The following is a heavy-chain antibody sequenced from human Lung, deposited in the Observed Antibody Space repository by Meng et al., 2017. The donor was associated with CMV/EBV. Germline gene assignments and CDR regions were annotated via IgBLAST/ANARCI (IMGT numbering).Heavy chain of an antibody. CDR2: INRDGSEK. CDR3: ASLFCGPTTCYYFDW. D-gene: IGHD2-21*01. V-gene: IGHV3-7*01. Sequence: LSLTXAASGFRFSTYSMSWVRQAPGKGLEWLASINRDGSEKDYVDSVKGRFTISRDNAKNSLYLVMNSLRAEDTAVYHCASLFCGPTTCYYFDWWGQGTLVTVSS. J-gene: IGHJ4*02. CDR1: GFRFSTYS.